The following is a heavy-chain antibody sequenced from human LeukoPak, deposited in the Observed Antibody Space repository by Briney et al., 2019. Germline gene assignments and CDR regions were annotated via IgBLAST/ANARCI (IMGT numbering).Heavy chain of an antibody. CDR2: IYHSGSI. CDR3: ARAHNYDSLTGYYIDP. J-gene: IGHJ5*02. V-gene: IGHV4-30-2*01. Sequence: NASETLSLTCAVSGGSISSGGYSWSWIRQPPGKGLEWIGYIYHSGSIYYNPSLKSRVTISVDRSKNQFSLKLSSVTAADTAVYYCARAHNYDSLTGYYIDPWGQGTLVTVSS. CDR1: GGSISSGGYS. D-gene: IGHD3-9*01.